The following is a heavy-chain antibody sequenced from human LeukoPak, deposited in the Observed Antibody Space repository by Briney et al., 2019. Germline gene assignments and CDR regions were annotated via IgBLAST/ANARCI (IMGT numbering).Heavy chain of an antibody. CDR1: GYTFTGYY. CDR2: INPNSGGT. D-gene: IGHD3-3*01. Sequence: GASVKVSCKASGYTFTGYYMRWVRQAPGQGLEWMGWINPNSGGTNYAQKFQGRVTMTRDTSISTAYMELSRLRSDDTAVYYCARPNFWSGYYQGYWGQGTLVTVSS. CDR3: ARPNFWSGYYQGY. J-gene: IGHJ4*02. V-gene: IGHV1-2*02.